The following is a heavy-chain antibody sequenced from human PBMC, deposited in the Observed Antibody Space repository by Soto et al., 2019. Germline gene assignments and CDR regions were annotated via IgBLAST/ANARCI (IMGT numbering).Heavy chain of an antibody. D-gene: IGHD2-2*01. V-gene: IGHV4-38-2*02. CDR3: ARDLGYCSSTSCGRFAP. CDR2: IYHSGST. J-gene: IGHJ5*02. CDR1: GYCISSGYY. Sequence: ETLSLTCAVSGYCISSGYYWGWIRQPPVKVLEWIVSIYHSGSTYYNPSLKSRVTISVETSKNQFSLKLSSVTAADTAVYYCARDLGYCSSTSCGRFAPWGQGTIVTLSS.